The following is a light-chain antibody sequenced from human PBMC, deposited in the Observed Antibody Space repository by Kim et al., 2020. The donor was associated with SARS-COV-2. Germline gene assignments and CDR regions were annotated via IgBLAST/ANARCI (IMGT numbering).Light chain of an antibody. CDR1: SLRSYY. J-gene: IGLJ3*02. CDR3: NSRDSSGNHWV. CDR2: GKN. Sequence: ALGQQVRITCQGDSLRSYYASWYQQKPGQAPVLVIYGKNNRPSGIPDRFSGSSSGNTASLTITGAQAEDEADYYCNSRDSSGNHWVFGGGTQLTVL. V-gene: IGLV3-19*01.